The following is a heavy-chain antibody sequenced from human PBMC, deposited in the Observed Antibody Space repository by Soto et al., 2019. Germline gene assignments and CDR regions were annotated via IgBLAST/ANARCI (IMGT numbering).Heavy chain of an antibody. CDR1: GISTSSYW. V-gene: IGHV3-7*03. CDR2: IKKDGSEK. J-gene: IGHJ4*02. CDR3: VTGYHSDY. Sequence: GGSLRLSCAASGISTSSYWMGWVRQAPGRGLEWVASIKKDGSEKYYMDSLKGRFTISRDNALNSLYLQMNSLRAEDTAVYFCVTGYHSDYWGQGTLVTVSS. D-gene: IGHD5-18*01.